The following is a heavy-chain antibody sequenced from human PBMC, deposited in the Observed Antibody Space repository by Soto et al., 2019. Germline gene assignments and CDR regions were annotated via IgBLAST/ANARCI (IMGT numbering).Heavy chain of an antibody. CDR1: GFTFSSYA. J-gene: IGHJ6*02. D-gene: IGHD4-4*01. V-gene: IGHV3-23*01. CDR3: AKDMVGITVTTNGMDV. CDR2: ISGSGGST. Sequence: LRLSCAASGFTFSSYAMSWVRQAPGKGLEWVSAISGSGGSTYYADSVKGRFTISRDNSKNTLYLQMNSLRAEDTAVYYCAKDMVGITVTTNGMDVWGQGTTVTVSS.